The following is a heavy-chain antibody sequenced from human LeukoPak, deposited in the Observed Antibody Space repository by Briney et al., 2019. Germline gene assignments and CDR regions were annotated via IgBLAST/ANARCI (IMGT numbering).Heavy chain of an antibody. CDR2: ISYDGSNK. J-gene: IGHJ4*02. Sequence: GGSLRLSCAASGFTFSSYAMHWVRQAPGKGLEWVAVISYDGSNKYYADSVKGRFTISRDNSKNTLYLQMNSLRAEDTAVYYCAKHIAAAGGFGYWGQGTLVTVSS. CDR1: GFTFSSYA. V-gene: IGHV3-30-3*02. CDR3: AKHIAAAGGFGY. D-gene: IGHD6-13*01.